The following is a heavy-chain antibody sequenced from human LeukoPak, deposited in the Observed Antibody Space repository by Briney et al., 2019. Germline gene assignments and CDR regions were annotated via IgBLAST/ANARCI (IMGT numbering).Heavy chain of an antibody. J-gene: IGHJ5*02. Sequence: GASVKVSCNASGGTFSSYAISWVRQAPGQGLEWWGGIIPIFGTANYAQKFQGRVTITADESTSTAYMELSSLRSEDTPLYYCARVGYSYGYDWFDPWGQGTLVTVSS. V-gene: IGHV1-69*13. D-gene: IGHD5-18*01. CDR3: ARVGYSYGYDWFDP. CDR1: GGTFSSYA. CDR2: IIPIFGTA.